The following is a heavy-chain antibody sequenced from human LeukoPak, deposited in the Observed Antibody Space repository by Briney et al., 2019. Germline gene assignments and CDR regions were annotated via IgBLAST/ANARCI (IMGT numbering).Heavy chain of an antibody. V-gene: IGHV3-30*02. Sequence: GGSLRLSSAASGFTFSSYGMHWVRQAPGKGLEWVAFIRYDGSNKYYADSVKGRFTISRDNSKNTLYLQMNSLRAEDTAVYYCAKDARPVSYNWFDPWGQGTLVTVSS. CDR1: GFTFSSYG. D-gene: IGHD6-6*01. CDR3: AKDARPVSYNWFDP. CDR2: IRYDGSNK. J-gene: IGHJ5*02.